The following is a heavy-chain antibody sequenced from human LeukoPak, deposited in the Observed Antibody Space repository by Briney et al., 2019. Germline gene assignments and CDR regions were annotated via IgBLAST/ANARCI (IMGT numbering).Heavy chain of an antibody. D-gene: IGHD3-16*01. Sequence: GGSLRLSCAASGFTFSRYGMHWVRQAPGKGLEWVAVISYDGSNKYYADSVKGRFTISRDNSKNTLYLQMNSLRAEDTAVYYCAPFSPPLGAFDIWGQGTMVTVSS. CDR2: ISYDGSNK. CDR1: GFTFSRYG. CDR3: APFSPPLGAFDI. V-gene: IGHV3-30*03. J-gene: IGHJ3*02.